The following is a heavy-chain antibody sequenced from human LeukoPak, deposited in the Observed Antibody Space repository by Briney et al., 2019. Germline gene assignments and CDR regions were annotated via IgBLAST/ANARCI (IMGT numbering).Heavy chain of an antibody. CDR2: INEDGSET. V-gene: IGHV3-7*03. D-gene: IGHD2-2*01. Sequence: GGSLRLSCAASGFSFRNYWMSWVRQAPGKGLQWVATINEDGSETYCVESVKGRFTISRDNAKNPLHVQMNSLRAEDTAVYYCAKASIVVVPAAPFDYWGQGTLVTVSS. CDR3: AKASIVVVPAAPFDY. J-gene: IGHJ4*02. CDR1: GFSFRNYW.